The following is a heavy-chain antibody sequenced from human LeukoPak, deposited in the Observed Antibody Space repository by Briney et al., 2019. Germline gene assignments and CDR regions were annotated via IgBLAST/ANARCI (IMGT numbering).Heavy chain of an antibody. CDR1: GFTFSNYG. J-gene: IGHJ4*02. D-gene: IGHD2-15*01. CDR2: IWYDGSNK. CDR3: ARLGSKWSFDY. V-gene: IGHV3-33*01. Sequence: GRSLRLSCAGSGFTFSNYGMNWVRQAPGKGLEWVAVIWYDGSNKYYADSVKGRFTISRDNFENTVYLQMNSLRAEDTAVYYCARLGSKWSFDYWGQGTLVTVSS.